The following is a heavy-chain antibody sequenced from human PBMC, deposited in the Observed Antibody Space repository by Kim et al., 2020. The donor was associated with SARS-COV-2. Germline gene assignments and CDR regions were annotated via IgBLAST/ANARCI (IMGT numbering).Heavy chain of an antibody. J-gene: IGHJ4*02. CDR2: ST. V-gene: IGHV4-4*02. CDR3: ARAGPAAMWD. D-gene: IGHD2-2*01. Sequence: STNYNPSLKSRVTISVDKSKNQFSLKLSSVTAADTAVYYCARAGPAAMWDWGQGTLVTVSS.